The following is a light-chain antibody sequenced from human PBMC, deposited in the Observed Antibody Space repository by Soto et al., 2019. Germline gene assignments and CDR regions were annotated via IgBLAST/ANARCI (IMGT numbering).Light chain of an antibody. Sequence: NFMLTQPHSVSESPGKTITISCTRSSGSIASNYVQWYQQRPGSAPTTVIYEDNQTPSGVPDRFSGSIDSSSNSASLTISGLKTEDEDDYYSQSYDSSNVVFGGGTKLTVL. CDR2: EDN. CDR1: SGSIASNY. V-gene: IGLV6-57*04. J-gene: IGLJ2*01. CDR3: QSYDSSNVV.